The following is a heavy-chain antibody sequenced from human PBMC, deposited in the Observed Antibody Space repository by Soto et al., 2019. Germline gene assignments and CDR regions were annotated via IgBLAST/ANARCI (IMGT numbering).Heavy chain of an antibody. CDR3: ARDEPATDYYYGMDV. CDR1: GGTFSSYA. CDR2: IIPIFGTA. V-gene: IGHV1-69*13. Sequence: SVKVSCKASGGTFSSYAISWVRQAPGQGLEWMGGIIPIFGTANYAQKFQGRVTITADESTSTAYMELSSLRSEDTAVYYCARDEPATDYYYGMDVWGQGTTVTVSS. J-gene: IGHJ6*02. D-gene: IGHD6-13*01.